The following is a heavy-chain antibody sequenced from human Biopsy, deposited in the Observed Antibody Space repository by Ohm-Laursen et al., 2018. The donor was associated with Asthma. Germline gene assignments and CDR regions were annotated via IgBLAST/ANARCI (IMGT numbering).Heavy chain of an antibody. D-gene: IGHD3-10*01. V-gene: IGHV3-33*05. J-gene: IGHJ4*02. CDR2: MSYDGSIK. CDR3: ARGLDYSGRSGFDY. CDR1: GFTFSSYG. Sequence: SLRLSCSASGFTFSSYGMDWVRQAPGKGLEWVALMSYDGSIKDYADSVKGRFTISRDNSMNTLYLHMNSLRVEDTAVYYCARGLDYSGRSGFDYWGQGTLVTVSA.